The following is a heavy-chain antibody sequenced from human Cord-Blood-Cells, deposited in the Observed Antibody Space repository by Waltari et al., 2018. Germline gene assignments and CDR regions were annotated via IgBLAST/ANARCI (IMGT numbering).Heavy chain of an antibody. CDR1: GGSISSSSYY. CDR3: ARSPSRFLEWLLGYFDY. J-gene: IGHJ4*02. CDR2: IYYSGST. V-gene: IGHV4-39*01. Sequence: QLQLQESGPGLVKPSETLSLTCTVSGGSISSSSYYWGWIRQPPGKGLEWIGSIYYSGSTYYNPSLKSRVTISVDTSKNQFSLKLSSVTAADTTVYYCARSPSRFLEWLLGYFDYWGQGTLVTVSS. D-gene: IGHD3-3*01.